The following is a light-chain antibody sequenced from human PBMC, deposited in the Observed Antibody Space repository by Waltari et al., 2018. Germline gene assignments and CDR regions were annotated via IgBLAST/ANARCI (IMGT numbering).Light chain of an antibody. CDR3: QSYDDNNRRV. CDR1: SGSIASNY. Sequence: NFMLTQPHSVSESPGKTVTISCTRSSGSIASNYVQWYQQRPGSAPTTVIYEDNQRPSGFPARFSDSIDSSSNSASLTISGLKTEDEADYYCQSYDDNNRRVFGGGTKLTVL. CDR2: EDN. V-gene: IGLV6-57*04. J-gene: IGLJ3*02.